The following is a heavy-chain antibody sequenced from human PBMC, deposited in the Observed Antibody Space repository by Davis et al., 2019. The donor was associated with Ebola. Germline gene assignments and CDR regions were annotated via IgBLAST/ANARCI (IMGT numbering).Heavy chain of an antibody. Sequence: PSETLSLTCAISGDSVSSAGWNWIRQSPSRGLEWLGRTYYKSKWYNDYAASVRGRIAVNPDTSKNQFSLLLNPVTPEDTAIYYCARGWFRSGMDVWGQGTTVTVSS. CDR3: ARGWFRSGMDV. V-gene: IGHV6-1*01. D-gene: IGHD6-19*01. CDR1: GDSVSSAG. J-gene: IGHJ6*02. CDR2: TYYKSKWYN.